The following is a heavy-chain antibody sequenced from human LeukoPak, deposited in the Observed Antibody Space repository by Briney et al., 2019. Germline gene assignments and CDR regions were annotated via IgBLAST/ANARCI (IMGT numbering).Heavy chain of an antibody. V-gene: IGHV4-39*07. D-gene: IGHD2-15*01. CDR3: ARDQGYCSGGSCHYFDY. CDR2: IYYSGST. J-gene: IGHJ4*02. Sequence: SETLSLTCTVSGGSISSSSYYWGWIRQPPGKGLEWTGSIYYSGSTYYNPSLKSRVTISVDTSKNQFSLKLSSVTAADTAVYYCARDQGYCSGGSCHYFDYWGQGTLVTVSS. CDR1: GGSISSSSYY.